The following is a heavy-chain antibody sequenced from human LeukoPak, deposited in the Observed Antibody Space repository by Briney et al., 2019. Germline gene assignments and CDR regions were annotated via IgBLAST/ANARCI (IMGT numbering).Heavy chain of an antibody. Sequence: GGSLRLSCAASGFPFNAYWMTWVRQAPGKGLEWVAHIRQDGDTKYYVDSVKGRSTISRDNAMNSLYLQMNNLRAEDTAIYYCARSFPYGTTWYGRSDFWGQGTLVTVSS. CDR3: ARSFPYGTTWYGRSDF. D-gene: IGHD6-13*01. CDR1: GFPFNAYW. V-gene: IGHV3-7*03. J-gene: IGHJ4*02. CDR2: IRQDGDTK.